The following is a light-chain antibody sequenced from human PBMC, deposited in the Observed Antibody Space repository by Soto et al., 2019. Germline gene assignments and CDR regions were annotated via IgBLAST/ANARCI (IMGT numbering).Light chain of an antibody. J-gene: IGKJ1*01. V-gene: IGKV1-17*01. CDR1: QGIRND. Sequence: DIQMTQFPSSLYASVGDRVTITCRASQGIRNDLAWYQQKPGKAPKSMIYAASSLQSGVPSRFSGSGSGTDCTLAISSLQPEDCATFYGLQHRTYPLTFGQGTKVEIK. CDR3: LQHRTYPLT. CDR2: AAS.